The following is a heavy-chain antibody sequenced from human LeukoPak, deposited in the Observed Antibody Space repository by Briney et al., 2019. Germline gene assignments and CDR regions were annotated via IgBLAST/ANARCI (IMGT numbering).Heavy chain of an antibody. Sequence: PSETLSLTCAVYGGSFSGYHWSWIRQPPGKGLEWIGEINHSGSTNYNPSLKSRVTMSVDTSKNQFSLKLSSVTAADTAVYYCARDSHPHCSSTSCYDGFDWFDPWGQGTLVTVSS. D-gene: IGHD2-2*01. CDR1: GGSFSGYH. CDR3: ARDSHPHCSSTSCYDGFDWFDP. J-gene: IGHJ5*02. CDR2: INHSGST. V-gene: IGHV4-34*01.